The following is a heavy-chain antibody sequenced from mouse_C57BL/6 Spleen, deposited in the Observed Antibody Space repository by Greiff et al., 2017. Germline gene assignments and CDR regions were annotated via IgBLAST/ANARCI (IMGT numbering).Heavy chain of an antibody. CDR3: ARVTGKGYFDV. J-gene: IGHJ1*03. CDR1: GYTFTSYW. CDR2: INPSNGGT. D-gene: IGHD4-1*01. V-gene: IGHV1-53*01. Sequence: QVQLQQPGTELVKPGASVKLSCKASGYTFTSYWMPWVKQRPGQGLEWIGNINPSNGGTNYNEKFKSKATLTVDKSSSTAYMQLSSLTSEDAAVFFCARVTGKGYFDVWGTGTTVTVSS.